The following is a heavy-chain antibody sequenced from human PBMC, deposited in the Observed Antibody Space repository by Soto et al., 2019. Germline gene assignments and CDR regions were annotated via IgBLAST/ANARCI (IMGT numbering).Heavy chain of an antibody. J-gene: IGHJ4*02. CDR2: IYHSGST. CDR3: AAGGGLPRYY. CDR1: GGSISSGGYS. V-gene: IGHV4-30-2*01. Sequence: QLQLRESGSGLVKPSQTLSLTCAVSGGSISSGGYSWSWIRQPPGKGLEWIGYIYHSGSTYYNPSLKSRVTISVDRSKNQFSLKLSSVTAADMAVYYCAAGGGLPRYYWGQGTLVTVSS. D-gene: IGHD5-12*01.